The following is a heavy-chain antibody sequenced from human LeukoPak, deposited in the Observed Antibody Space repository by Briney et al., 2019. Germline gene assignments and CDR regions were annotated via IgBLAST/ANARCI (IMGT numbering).Heavy chain of an antibody. D-gene: IGHD4-17*01. V-gene: IGHV4-39*07. CDR3: ASVNDYGDPLPRYMDV. CDR2: IYYSGNT. CDR1: GVSISSSNSY. Sequence: SETLSLTCTVSGVSISSSNSYWGWIRQPPGKGLEWIGSIYYSGNTYYNASLKSQVSISIDTSKNQFSLKLSSVTAADTAVYYCASVNDYGDPLPRYMDVWGKGTAVTVSS. J-gene: IGHJ6*03.